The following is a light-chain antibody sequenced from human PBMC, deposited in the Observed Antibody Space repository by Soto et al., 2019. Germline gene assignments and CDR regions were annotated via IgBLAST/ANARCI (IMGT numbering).Light chain of an antibody. CDR3: QQYDNFLT. Sequence: EIVMTQSPATLSVSPGERATLSCRTSQSVRSNLAWYQQKPGQAPRLLIYDASIRAAGFPARFSGSGSGTEFTLSISSLQSEDFAVYYCQQYDNFLTFGVGTRVEIK. CDR2: DAS. CDR1: QSVRSN. J-gene: IGKJ4*01. V-gene: IGKV3-15*01.